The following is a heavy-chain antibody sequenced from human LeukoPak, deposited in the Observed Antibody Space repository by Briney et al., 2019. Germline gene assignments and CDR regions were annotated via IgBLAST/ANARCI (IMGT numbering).Heavy chain of an antibody. V-gene: IGHV1-18*01. D-gene: IGHD3-3*01. Sequence: ASVKVSCKTSGYTFTNYGISWVRQAPGQGLEWMGWISTYDGNTDFVQKFQGRLIMTKDTVTNTTYMELTGLKSDDTAVYYCARDLLDLWSAPAYLDYWGQGTLVTVSS. CDR3: ARDLLDLWSAPAYLDY. J-gene: IGHJ4*02. CDR2: ISTYDGNT. CDR1: GYTFTNYG.